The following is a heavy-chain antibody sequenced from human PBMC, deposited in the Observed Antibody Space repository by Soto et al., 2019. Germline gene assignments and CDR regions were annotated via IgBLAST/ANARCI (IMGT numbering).Heavy chain of an antibody. CDR1: GFTFSSYG. D-gene: IGHD1-26*01. CDR2: ISYDGSNK. Sequence: QVQLVESGGGVVQPGRSLRLSCAASGFTFSSYGMHWVRQAPGKGLEWVAVISYDGSNKYYADSVKGRFTISRDNSKNTLYLQMNSLRAEDTAVYYCAKTRHGWAAHDAFDIWGQGTMVTVSS. CDR3: AKTRHGWAAHDAFDI. V-gene: IGHV3-30*18. J-gene: IGHJ3*02.